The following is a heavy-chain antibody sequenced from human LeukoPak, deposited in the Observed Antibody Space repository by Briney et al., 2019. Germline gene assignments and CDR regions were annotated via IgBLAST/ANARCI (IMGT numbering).Heavy chain of an antibody. CDR1: GFTFSSYG. Sequence: GGSLRLSCAASGFTFSSYGMHWVRQALGKGLEWVAFIRYDGSNKYYADSVKGRFTISRDNSKNTLYLQMNSLRAEDTAVYYCAKVAGEWELLEHDWFDPWGQGTLVTVSS. J-gene: IGHJ5*02. V-gene: IGHV3-30*02. CDR3: AKVAGEWELLEHDWFDP. CDR2: IRYDGSNK. D-gene: IGHD1-26*01.